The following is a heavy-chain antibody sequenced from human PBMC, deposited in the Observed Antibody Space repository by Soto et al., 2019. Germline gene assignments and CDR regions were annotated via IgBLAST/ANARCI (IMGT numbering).Heavy chain of an antibody. D-gene: IGHD5-12*01. CDR1: GFTFSSFG. Sequence: QVQLVESGVGVVQPGRSLRLSCAASGFTFSSFGMHWVRQAPGKGLEWVAVASYDGSYKYYADYVKGRFTISRDNSKNTLYMQMNSLRAEDTAVYYCAKERSVVATTPDFDYWGQGTLVTVSS. CDR2: ASYDGSYK. V-gene: IGHV3-30*18. J-gene: IGHJ4*02. CDR3: AKERSVVATTPDFDY.